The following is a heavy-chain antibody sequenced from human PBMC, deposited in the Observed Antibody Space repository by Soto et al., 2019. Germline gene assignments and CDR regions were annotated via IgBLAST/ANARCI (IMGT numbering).Heavy chain of an antibody. CDR2: IYYSGST. J-gene: IGHJ3*02. CDR3: ARDFKDAFDS. CDR1: GGSISSYY. Sequence: SETLSLTCTVSGGSISSYYWSWIRQPPGKGLEWIGYIYYSGSTNYNPSLKSRVTISVDTSKNQFSLKLSSVTAADTAVYYCARDFKDAFDSWGQGTMVNVAS. V-gene: IGHV4-59*01.